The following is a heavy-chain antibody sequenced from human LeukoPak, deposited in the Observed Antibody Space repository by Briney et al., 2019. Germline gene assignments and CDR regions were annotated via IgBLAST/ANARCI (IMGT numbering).Heavy chain of an antibody. V-gene: IGHV4-39*01. D-gene: IGHD3-16*01. CDR3: ARLGPFGQEDYFDY. J-gene: IGHJ4*02. CDR2: IYYSGST. Sequence: SEALSLTCTVSGGSISSSSYYWGWIRQPPGKGLEWIGSIYYSGSTYYNPSLKSRVTISVDTSKNQFSLKLSSVTAADTAVYYCARLGPFGQEDYFDYWGQGTMVTVSS. CDR1: GGSISSSSYY.